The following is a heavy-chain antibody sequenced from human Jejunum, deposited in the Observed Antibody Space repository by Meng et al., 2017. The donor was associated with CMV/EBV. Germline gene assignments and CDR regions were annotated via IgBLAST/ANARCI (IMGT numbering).Heavy chain of an antibody. J-gene: IGHJ4*02. CDR2: MHSGGDT. V-gene: IGHV3-66*01. Sequence: GQVVGSVGGLVQPVGSVRLSWSVSGFSVSDSYMNWVRQAPEKGLEWVSVMHSGGDTYYAESVKGRFTISRDDSKNTIYLQMNNLKTEDTALYYCARGEGVPPGEWGQGTLVTVSS. D-gene: IGHD3-10*01. CDR3: ARGEGVPPGE. CDR1: GFSVSDSY.